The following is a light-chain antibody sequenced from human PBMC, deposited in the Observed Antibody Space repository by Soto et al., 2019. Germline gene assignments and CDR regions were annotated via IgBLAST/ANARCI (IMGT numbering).Light chain of an antibody. CDR1: SSDGDDYKD. Sequence: QSALTQPASVSGSPGQSITISCTGISSDGDDYKDVSWYQQHPGKAPKLMIYEVTYRPSGVSNRFYGSKSGNTASLTISGLKADDEADYYGISYTSTSTVFGTGTKLTVL. CDR2: EVT. CDR3: ISYTSTSTV. J-gene: IGLJ1*01. V-gene: IGLV2-14*01.